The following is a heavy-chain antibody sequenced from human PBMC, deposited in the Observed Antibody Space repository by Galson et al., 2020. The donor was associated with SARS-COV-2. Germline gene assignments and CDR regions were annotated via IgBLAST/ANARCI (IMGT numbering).Heavy chain of an antibody. Sequence: GSLRLSCTVSGGSINDYYWNWIRQTPGKGLEWIGIIYYSGTTNYNPSLKSRVTISMDTSKNQFSLKLTCVTAAVTAVYYCASSPTYPKYHFDHWGQGTLVTVSS. V-gene: IGHV4-59*13. J-gene: IGHJ4*02. CDR1: GGSINDYY. CDR2: IYYSGTT. CDR3: ASSPTYPKYHFDH. D-gene: IGHD2-2*01.